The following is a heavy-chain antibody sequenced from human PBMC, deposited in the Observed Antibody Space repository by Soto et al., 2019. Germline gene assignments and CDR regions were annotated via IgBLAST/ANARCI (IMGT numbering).Heavy chain of an antibody. D-gene: IGHD2-2*01. Sequence: ASVKVSCKASGYTFTSYDINWVRQATGQGLEWMGWMNPNSGNTGYAQKFQGRVTMTRNTSISTAYMELSSLRSEDTAVYYCARGMVPAATSYYYMDVWGKGTTVTVSS. CDR2: MNPNSGNT. CDR3: ARGMVPAATSYYYMDV. J-gene: IGHJ6*03. V-gene: IGHV1-8*01. CDR1: GYTFTSYD.